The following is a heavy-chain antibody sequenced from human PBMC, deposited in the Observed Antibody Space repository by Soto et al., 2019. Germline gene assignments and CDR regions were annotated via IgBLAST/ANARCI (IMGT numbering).Heavy chain of an antibody. Sequence: GGSLRLSCSASLFTFTSYGMHWFRQAPGKGLEWMALILHDGSAEYYADSVKGRFTISRDNSKNTLYLQMNSLRAEDTAVYYCARSRDGYSFYFYYGMDGWGQGTTVTVSS. V-gene: IGHV3-30*03. J-gene: IGHJ6*02. CDR2: ILHDGSAE. CDR3: ARSRDGYSFYFYYGMDG. D-gene: IGHD4-4*01. CDR1: LFTFTSYG.